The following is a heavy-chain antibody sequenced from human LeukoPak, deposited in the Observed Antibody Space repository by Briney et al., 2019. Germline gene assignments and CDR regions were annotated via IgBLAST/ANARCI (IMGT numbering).Heavy chain of an antibody. D-gene: IGHD2-2*02. CDR1: GGTFSSYA. CDR2: IIPIFGIA. Sequence: EASVKVSCKASGGTFSSYAISWVRQAPGQGLEWMGRIIPIFGIANYAQKFQGRVTITADKSTSTAYIELSSLRSEDTAVYYCAREALYCSSTSCYTVIEGYYFDYWGQGTLVTVSS. V-gene: IGHV1-69*04. J-gene: IGHJ4*02. CDR3: AREALYCSSTSCYTVIEGYYFDY.